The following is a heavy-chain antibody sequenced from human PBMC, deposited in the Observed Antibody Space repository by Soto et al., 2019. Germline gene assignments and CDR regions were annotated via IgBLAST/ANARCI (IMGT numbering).Heavy chain of an antibody. CDR2: IYYSGST. CDR3: ASIPGMVRGHYGMDV. V-gene: IGHV4-31*03. CDR1: GGSISSGGYY. D-gene: IGHD3-10*01. Sequence: QVQLQESGPGLVKPSQTLSLTCTVSGGSISSGGYYWSWIRQHPGKGLEWIGYIYYSGSTYYNPSLKSRVTISVDTSKNQFSLKLSSVTAADTAVYYCASIPGMVRGHYGMDVWGQGTTVTVSS. J-gene: IGHJ6*02.